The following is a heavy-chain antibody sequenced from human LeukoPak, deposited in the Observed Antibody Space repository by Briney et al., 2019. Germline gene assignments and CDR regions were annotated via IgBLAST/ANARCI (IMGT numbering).Heavy chain of an antibody. CDR1: GVTFSSYS. J-gene: IGHJ5*02. Sequence: GGSLRLSCAASGVTFSSYSMNWVRQAPGKGLEWVSSISSSRSNIYYADSVKGRFIISRDNAKNSLYLQMTSLRVEDTAVYHCARDLCSSCGWFDPWGQGTLVTVSS. D-gene: IGHD2-2*01. CDR3: ARDLCSSCGWFDP. CDR2: ISSSRSNI. V-gene: IGHV3-21*01.